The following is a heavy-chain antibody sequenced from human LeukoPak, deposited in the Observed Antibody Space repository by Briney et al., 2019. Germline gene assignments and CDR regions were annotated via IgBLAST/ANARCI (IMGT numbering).Heavy chain of an antibody. V-gene: IGHV3-23*01. Sequence: GGSLRLSCAASGFTFSSYGMSWVRQAPGKGLEWVSAISGSGGSTYYADSVKGRFTISRDNSKNTLYLQMNSLRAEDTAVYYCAKVKYYDILTGPTLDYWGQGTLVTVSS. CDR1: GFTFSSYG. CDR2: ISGSGGST. D-gene: IGHD3-9*01. CDR3: AKVKYYDILTGPTLDY. J-gene: IGHJ4*02.